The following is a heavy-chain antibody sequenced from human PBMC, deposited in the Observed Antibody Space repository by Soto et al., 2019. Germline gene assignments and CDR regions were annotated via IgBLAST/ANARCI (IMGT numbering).Heavy chain of an antibody. V-gene: IGHV4-39*01. CDR3: ARLNYSNYGFYYYYYMDV. CDR1: GGSISSSSYY. CDR2: IYYSGST. Sequence: SETLSLTCTVSGGSISSSSYYWGRIRQPPGKGLEWIGSIYYSGSTYYNPSLKSRVTISVDTSKNQFSLKLSSVTAADTAVYYCARLNYSNYGFYYYYYMDVWGKGTTVTVSS. D-gene: IGHD4-4*01. J-gene: IGHJ6*03.